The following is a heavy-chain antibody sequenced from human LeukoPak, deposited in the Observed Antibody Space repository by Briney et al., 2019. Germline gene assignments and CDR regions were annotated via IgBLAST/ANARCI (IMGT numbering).Heavy chain of an antibody. V-gene: IGHV4-39*02. CDR2: IYYYGST. CDR3: ARDSSGYYLDY. CDR1: GXSISSSSDY. D-gene: IGHD3-22*01. Sequence: SETLSLTCTVSGXSISSSSDYWGWIRQPPGKGLEWIGYIYYYGSTYYNPSLKSRVTISVDTSKNHFSLKLSSVTAADTAVYYCARDSSGYYLDYWGQGTLVTVSS. J-gene: IGHJ4*02.